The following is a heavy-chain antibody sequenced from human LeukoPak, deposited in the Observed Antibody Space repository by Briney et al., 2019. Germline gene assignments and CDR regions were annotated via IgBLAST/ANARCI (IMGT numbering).Heavy chain of an antibody. J-gene: IGHJ5*02. V-gene: IGHV4-59*11. Sequence: PSETLSLTCTVSSGSIGSHYWHWIRQPPGQGLEWIGFVYYSGSTNYNPSLKSRVTMSVDTSKNQFSLKLSSVTAADTAVYYCAREHVSGSLPTWGQGTLVTVSS. CDR3: AREHVSGSLPT. D-gene: IGHD3-10*01. CDR1: SGSIGSHY. CDR2: VYYSGST.